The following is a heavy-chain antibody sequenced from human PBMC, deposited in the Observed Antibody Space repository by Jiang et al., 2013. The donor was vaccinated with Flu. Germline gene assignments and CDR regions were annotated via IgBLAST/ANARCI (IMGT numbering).Heavy chain of an antibody. D-gene: IGHD3-3*01. CDR1: GGSFSNYY. V-gene: IGHV4-34*01. CDR2: INHSGST. CDR3: ASFVAFWSGYSN. Sequence: LLKPSETLSLTCAVYGGSFSNYYWTWIRQPPGKGLEWIGEINHSGSTNYNPSLKSRVTVSLDTSRKQFSLKLSSVTAADTAVYYCASFVAFWSGYSNWGQGTLVTVSS. J-gene: IGHJ4*02.